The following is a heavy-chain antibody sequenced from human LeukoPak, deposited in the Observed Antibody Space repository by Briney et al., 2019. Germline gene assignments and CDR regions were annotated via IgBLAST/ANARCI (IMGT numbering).Heavy chain of an antibody. Sequence: KTGGSLRLSCKGSGYTFTTYWIGWVRQLPGKGLEWMGIIYPDDSDAGYSPSFQGQVTISADKSISTAYLQWSTLKASDTAMYYCATPTLGTIGEYLFDYWGQGTLVTVSS. V-gene: IGHV5-51*01. CDR1: GYTFTTYW. D-gene: IGHD1-7*01. CDR3: ATPTLGTIGEYLFDY. CDR2: IYPDDSDA. J-gene: IGHJ4*02.